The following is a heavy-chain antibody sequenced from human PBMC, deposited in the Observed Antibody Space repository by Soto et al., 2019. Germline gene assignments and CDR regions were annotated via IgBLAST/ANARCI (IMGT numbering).Heavy chain of an antibody. CDR2: IGGSGGDT. J-gene: IGHJ1*01. CDR3: ARPPFRTTTRD. CDR1: GFTFSSYA. D-gene: IGHD1-1*01. V-gene: IGHV3-23*01. Sequence: EVQLLESGGGLAQPGGSLRLSCVGSGFTFSSYAMSWVRQTPGKGLEWVAMIGGSGGDTYYAESLKGQFTISRDNSKNTVYLQMHSLRVEDSAVYYCARPPFRTTTRDWGQGTLVTVSS.